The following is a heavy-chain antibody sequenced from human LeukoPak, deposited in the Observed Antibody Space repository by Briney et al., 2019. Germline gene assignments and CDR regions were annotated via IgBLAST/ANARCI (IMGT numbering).Heavy chain of an antibody. J-gene: IGHJ4*02. CDR2: IRSKAYGRTT. D-gene: IGHD1-26*01. CDR1: GFTFDYYT. Sequence: GRSLRLSCTASGFTFDYYTMSWFRQAPGMGLEWVGLIRSKAYGRTTEHAASVRGRFTISRDDSKSIAYLQMNSLKNEDTALYYCSREVGGSYWDYWGQGTLVTVSS. V-gene: IGHV3-49*03. CDR3: SREVGGSYWDY.